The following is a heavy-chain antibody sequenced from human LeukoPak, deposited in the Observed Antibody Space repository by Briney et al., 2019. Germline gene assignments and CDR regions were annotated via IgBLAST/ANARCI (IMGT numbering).Heavy chain of an antibody. CDR3: ARLPLAFSGSLRQYYFDY. CDR2: IYNSGST. CDR1: GGSISSSTYY. V-gene: IGHV4-39*01. Sequence: SETLSLTCNVSGGSISSSTYYWGWIRQPPGKGLEWIGSIYNSGSTYYNPSLKSRVTIAVDTSKNQFSLKLTSVTAADTAVYYCARLPLAFSGSLRQYYFDYWGQGTLVTVSS. D-gene: IGHD1-26*01. J-gene: IGHJ4*02.